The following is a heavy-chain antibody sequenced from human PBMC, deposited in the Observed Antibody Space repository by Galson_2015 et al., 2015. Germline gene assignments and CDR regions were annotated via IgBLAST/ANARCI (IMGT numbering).Heavy chain of an antibody. CDR3: ARGSRVDTPMVDY. V-gene: IGHV6-1*01. D-gene: IGHD5-18*01. J-gene: IGHJ4*02. Sequence: CAISGDSVSSNSAAWSWIRQSPSRGLEWLGRTYYRSKWYNDYAVSVKSRITINPDTSKNQFSLQLNSVTPEDTAVYYCARGSRVDTPMVDYWGQGTLLTVSS. CDR2: TYYRSKWYN. CDR1: GDSVSSNSAA.